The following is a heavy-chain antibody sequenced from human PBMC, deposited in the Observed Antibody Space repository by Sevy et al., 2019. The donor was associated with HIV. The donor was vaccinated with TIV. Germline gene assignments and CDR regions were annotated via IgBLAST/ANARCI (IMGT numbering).Heavy chain of an antibody. Sequence: GGSLRLSCAASRFTFSSYGMHWVRQAPGKGLEWVAVIWYDGTNKEYADSVKGRFTISRDNSKNTLYLQMSSLRADDTAVYYCARERLAVAGIVYYFDYWGQGTLVTVSS. V-gene: IGHV3-33*01. CDR3: ARERLAVAGIVYYFDY. CDR1: RFTFSSYG. J-gene: IGHJ4*02. CDR2: IWYDGTNK. D-gene: IGHD6-19*01.